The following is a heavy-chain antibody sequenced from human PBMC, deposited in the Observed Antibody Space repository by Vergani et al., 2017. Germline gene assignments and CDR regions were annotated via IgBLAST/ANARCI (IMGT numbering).Heavy chain of an antibody. V-gene: IGHV1-69*04. D-gene: IGHD6-13*01. Sequence: QVQLVQSGAEVKKPGSSVKVSCKASGGTFSSYAISWVRQAPGQGLEWMGRIIPILGIANYAQKFQGRVTITADKSTSTAYMEMSSLRSEDTAVSYCARVIAAAGTGINXFDPWGQGTLVTVSS. CDR2: IIPILGIA. CDR1: GGTFSSYA. CDR3: ARVIAAAGTGINXFDP. J-gene: IGHJ5*02.